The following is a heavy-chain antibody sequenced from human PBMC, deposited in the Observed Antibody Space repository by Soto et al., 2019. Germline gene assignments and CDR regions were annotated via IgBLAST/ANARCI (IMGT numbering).Heavy chain of an antibody. CDR3: ARGTTSGSYWDY. Sequence: PSETLSLTCTVSGGSISTYYWSWIRQPPGKGLEWIGYIYHSGGTSYNPALKSRVTISVDTSKNQFSLKLNSVTAADTAVYYCARGTTSGSYWDYWGQGTLVTVSS. CDR2: IYHSGGT. V-gene: IGHV4-59*01. CDR1: GGSISTYY. J-gene: IGHJ4*02. D-gene: IGHD1-26*01.